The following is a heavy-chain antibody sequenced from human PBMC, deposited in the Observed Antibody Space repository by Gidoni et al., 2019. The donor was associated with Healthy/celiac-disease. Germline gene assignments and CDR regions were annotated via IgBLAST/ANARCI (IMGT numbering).Heavy chain of an antibody. CDR3: AADHLITMSPGGDY. V-gene: IGHV1-58*01. Sequence: QMQLVQSGPEVKKPGTSVKVSCKASGFTFTSSAVQWVRQARGQRLEWIGWIVVGSGNTNYAQKFQERVTITRDMSTSTAYMELSSLRSEYTAVYYCAADHLITMSPGGDYWGQGTLVTVSS. D-gene: IGHD3-10*02. J-gene: IGHJ4*02. CDR1: GFTFTSSA. CDR2: IVVGSGNT.